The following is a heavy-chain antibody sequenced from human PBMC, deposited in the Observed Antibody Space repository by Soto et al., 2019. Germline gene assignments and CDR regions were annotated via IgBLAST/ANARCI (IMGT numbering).Heavy chain of an antibody. CDR1: GGSISSSSYY. D-gene: IGHD3-9*01. J-gene: IGHJ2*01. Sequence: SETLSLTCTVSGGSISSSSYYWGWIRQPPGKGLEWIGSIYYSGSTYYNPSLKSRVTISVDTSKNQFSLKPSSVTAADTAVYYCARHDWADWYFDLWGRGTLVTVSS. CDR2: IYYSGST. V-gene: IGHV4-39*01. CDR3: ARHDWADWYFDL.